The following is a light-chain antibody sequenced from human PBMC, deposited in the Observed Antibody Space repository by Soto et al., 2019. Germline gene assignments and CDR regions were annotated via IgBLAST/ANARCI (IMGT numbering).Light chain of an antibody. CDR1: GSNIGKND. J-gene: IGLJ2*01. V-gene: IGLV1-51*01. CDR2: DTN. Sequence: QPVLTQPPSVSAAPGQKVTISCSGSGSNIGKNDVSWYLQLPGAVPKLLIYDTNKRPSGIPDRFSGSKSGTSATLGITGLQTGDEADYFCGTWDTRLSVVVFGGGTKVTVL. CDR3: GTWDTRLSVVV.